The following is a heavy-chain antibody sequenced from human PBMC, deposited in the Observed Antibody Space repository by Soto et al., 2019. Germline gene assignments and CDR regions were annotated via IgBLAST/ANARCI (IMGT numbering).Heavy chain of an antibody. D-gene: IGHD3-10*01. CDR3: TSTMVRGVNDY. CDR2: IRSKVNSYAT. V-gene: IGHV3-73*01. CDR1: GFTFSGSA. J-gene: IGHJ4*02. Sequence: EVQLVESGGGLVQPGGSLKLSCAASGFTFSGSAMHWVRQASGKGLEWVGRIRSKVNSYATAYAESVKGRFTISRDDSKNTAYLQMNRLKTEDTAVYYCTSTMVRGVNDYWGQGTLVTVSS.